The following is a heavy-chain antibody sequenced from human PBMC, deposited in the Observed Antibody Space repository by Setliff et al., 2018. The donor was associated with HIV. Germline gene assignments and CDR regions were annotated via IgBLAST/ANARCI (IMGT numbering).Heavy chain of an antibody. Sequence: ASVKVSCKASGYTFTDYYIHWVRQAPGQGLEWMGWINPNSGGTDYAQKFQGRVTMTRDTSISTAYMELSRLRSDDTAVYYCARDLFTVPSREGYDYWGQGTLVTVSS. CDR1: GYTFTDYY. V-gene: IGHV1-2*02. D-gene: IGHD1-26*01. CDR3: ARDLFTVPSREGYDY. J-gene: IGHJ4*02. CDR2: INPNSGGT.